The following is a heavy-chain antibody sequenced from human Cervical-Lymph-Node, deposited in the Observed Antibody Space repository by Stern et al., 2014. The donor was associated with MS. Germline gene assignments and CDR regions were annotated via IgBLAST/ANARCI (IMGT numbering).Heavy chain of an antibody. J-gene: IGHJ6*02. CDR1: GFSLSTVGVG. Sequence: QITLKESGPTLVKPTQTLTLTCTFSGFSLSTVGVGVGWVRQPPGKALEWLALLYWDDDKCYSTSLKNRLKLSKDTSQNTVVISITHLAPGDTGSYYCAHSLGAFGMDVWGQGTTVTVSS. CDR3: AHSLGAFGMDV. V-gene: IGHV2-5*02. CDR2: LYWDDDK.